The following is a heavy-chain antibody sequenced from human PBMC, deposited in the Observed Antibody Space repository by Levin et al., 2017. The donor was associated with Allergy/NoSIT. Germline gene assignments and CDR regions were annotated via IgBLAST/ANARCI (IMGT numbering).Heavy chain of an antibody. Sequence: GGSLRLSCAASGFTFRSYAMSWVRQAPGKGLEWVSTISSSGDSTYYADSVKGRFTISRDNSKNTLYLQMNSLRAEDTAVYYCAKHRGGFEYWGQGTLVAVSS. CDR1: GFTFRSYA. CDR2: ISSSGDST. V-gene: IGHV3-23*01. D-gene: IGHD1-14*01. J-gene: IGHJ4*02. CDR3: AKHRGGFEY.